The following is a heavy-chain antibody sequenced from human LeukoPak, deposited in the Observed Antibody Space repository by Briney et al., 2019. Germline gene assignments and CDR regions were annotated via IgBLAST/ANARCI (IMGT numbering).Heavy chain of an antibody. V-gene: IGHV1-2*02. CDR3: ARVPAGYYDSSAEGWFDP. D-gene: IGHD3-22*01. Sequence: ASVKVSCKASGGTFSSYAISWVRQAPGQGLEWMGWINPNSGGTNYAQKFQGRVTMTRDTSISTAYMELSRLRSDDTAVYYCARVPAGYYDSSAEGWFDPWGQGTLVTVSS. J-gene: IGHJ5*02. CDR2: INPNSGGT. CDR1: GGTFSSYA.